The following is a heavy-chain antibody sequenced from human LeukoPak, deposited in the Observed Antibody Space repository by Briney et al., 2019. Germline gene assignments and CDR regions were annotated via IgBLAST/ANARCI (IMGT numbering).Heavy chain of an antibody. CDR3: AIGDWRDRYCSSTSCYHFDY. Sequence: SVKVSCKASGGTFSSYAISWVRQAPGQGLEWMGGIIPIFGTANYAQKFQGRVTITADESTSTAYMELSSLRSEDTAVYYCAIGDWRDRYCSSTSCYHFDYWGQGTLVTVSS. CDR1: GGTFSSYA. CDR2: IIPIFGTA. V-gene: IGHV1-69*13. D-gene: IGHD2-2*01. J-gene: IGHJ4*02.